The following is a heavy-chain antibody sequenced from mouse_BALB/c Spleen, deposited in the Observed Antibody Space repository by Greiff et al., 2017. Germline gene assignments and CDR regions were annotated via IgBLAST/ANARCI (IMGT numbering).Heavy chain of an antibody. V-gene: IGHV1-69*02. D-gene: IGHD2-3*01. CDR2: IYPSDSYT. Sequence: VQLQQPGAELVRPGASVKLSCKASGYTFTSYWINWVKQRPGQGLEWIGNIYPSDSYTNYNQKFKDKATLTVDKSSSTAYMQLSSPTSEDSAVYYCTRGNDGYPYFDYWGQGTTLTVSS. J-gene: IGHJ2*01. CDR3: TRGNDGYPYFDY. CDR1: GYTFTSYW.